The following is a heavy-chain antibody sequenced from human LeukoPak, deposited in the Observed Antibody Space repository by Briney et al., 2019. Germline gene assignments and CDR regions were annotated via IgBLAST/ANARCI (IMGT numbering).Heavy chain of an antibody. V-gene: IGHV3-21*01. CDR2: VSSSSIYI. Sequence: GGSLRLSCAASGFTFSSYSMNWVRQAPGKGLEWVSSVSSSSIYIYYADSVKGRFTISRDNAKNSMYLQMNSLRAEDTAVYYCARDWYYGSGSYHFDYWGQGTLVTVSS. CDR3: ARDWYYGSGSYHFDY. J-gene: IGHJ4*02. D-gene: IGHD3-10*01. CDR1: GFTFSSYS.